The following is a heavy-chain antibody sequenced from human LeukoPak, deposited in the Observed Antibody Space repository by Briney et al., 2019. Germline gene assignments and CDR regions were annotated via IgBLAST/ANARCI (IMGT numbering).Heavy chain of an antibody. Sequence: GGSLRLSCAASGLTFSSYAMSWVRQAPGKGLEWASAIIASGADTYYADSLKGRFAISRDNTKNILYLQMNSLRVDDTAIYYCAKSRTYSYGYGTFDHWGQGALVTVSS. CDR2: IIASGADT. V-gene: IGHV3-23*01. CDR1: GLTFSSYA. J-gene: IGHJ5*02. D-gene: IGHD5-18*01. CDR3: AKSRTYSYGYGTFDH.